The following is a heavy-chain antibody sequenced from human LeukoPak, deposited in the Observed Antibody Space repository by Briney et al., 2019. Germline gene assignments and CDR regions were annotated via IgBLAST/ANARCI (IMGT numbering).Heavy chain of an antibody. CDR3: ARDLTVGATVRYFDY. Sequence: PGGSLRLSCAASGFTFSSYSMNWVRQAPGKGLEWVSSISSSSSYIYYADSVKGRFTISRDNAKNSLYLQMNSLRAEGTAVYYCARDLTVGATVRYFDYWGQGTLVTVSS. CDR2: ISSSSSYI. J-gene: IGHJ4*02. D-gene: IGHD1-26*01. CDR1: GFTFSSYS. V-gene: IGHV3-21*01.